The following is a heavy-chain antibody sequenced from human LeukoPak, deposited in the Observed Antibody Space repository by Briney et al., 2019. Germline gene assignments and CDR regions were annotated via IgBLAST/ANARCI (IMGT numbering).Heavy chain of an antibody. J-gene: IGHJ4*02. CDR1: GFTVSSNY. V-gene: IGHV3-66*01. CDR2: IYSGGST. Sequence: AGGSLRLSCAASGFTVSSNYMSWVRQAPGKGLEWVSVIYSGGSTYYADSVKGRFTISRDNSKNTLYLQMNSLRAEDTAVYYCARDLDYGDYSRGYWGQGTLVTVSS. D-gene: IGHD4-17*01. CDR3: ARDLDYGDYSRGY.